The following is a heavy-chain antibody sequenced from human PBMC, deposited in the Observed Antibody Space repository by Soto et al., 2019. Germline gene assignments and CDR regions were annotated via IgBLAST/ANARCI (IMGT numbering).Heavy chain of an antibody. Sequence: ASVKVSCKASGYIFTSYYLHWVRQAPGQGLEWMGWINPFDGSRMFAQSFQGRVTFTRDTSTSTVYMELSGPRSEDTAVYYCARAIGGSGSYYLYYYYGMDVWGQGTTVTVSS. J-gene: IGHJ6*02. CDR1: GYIFTSYY. CDR3: ARAIGGSGSYYLYYYYGMDV. D-gene: IGHD3-10*01. V-gene: IGHV1-46*01. CDR2: INPFDGSR.